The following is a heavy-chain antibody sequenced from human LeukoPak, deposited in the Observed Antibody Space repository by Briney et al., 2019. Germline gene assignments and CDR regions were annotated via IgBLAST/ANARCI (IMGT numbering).Heavy chain of an antibody. Sequence: GGSLRLSCAASGFTFSSYSMNWVRQAPGKGLEWVSSISSSSSYIYYADSVEGRFTISRDNAKNSLYLQMNSLRAEDTAVYYCARDRLWFGELFDAFDIWGQGTMVTVSS. D-gene: IGHD3-10*01. CDR1: GFTFSSYS. CDR3: ARDRLWFGELFDAFDI. J-gene: IGHJ3*02. CDR2: ISSSSSYI. V-gene: IGHV3-21*01.